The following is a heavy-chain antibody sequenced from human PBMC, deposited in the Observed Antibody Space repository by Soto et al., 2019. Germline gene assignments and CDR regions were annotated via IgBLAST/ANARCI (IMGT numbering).Heavy chain of an antibody. Sequence: SVKVSCKASGGTFSIYAISCVRQAPLQGRDWMGGIIPILGTANYAQKFQGRVTITADKSTSTAYMELSSLRSEDTAVYYCARFDAGAYSSSWSGYYYYGMDVWGQGTTVTVSS. CDR2: IIPILGTA. D-gene: IGHD6-13*01. CDR1: GGTFSIYA. J-gene: IGHJ6*02. CDR3: ARFDAGAYSSSWSGYYYYGMDV. V-gene: IGHV1-69*10.